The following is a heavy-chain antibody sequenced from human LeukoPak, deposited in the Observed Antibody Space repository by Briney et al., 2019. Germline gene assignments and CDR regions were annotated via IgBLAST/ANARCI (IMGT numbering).Heavy chain of an antibody. CDR2: IYHSGST. D-gene: IGHD2-2*02. V-gene: IGHV4-4*02. CDR1: GGSISSSNW. J-gene: IGHJ4*02. CDR3: ARDSIYCSSTSCYTY. Sequence: SETLSLTCAVSGGSISSSNWWSWVRQPPGKGLEWIGEIYHSGSTNYNPSLKSRVTISVDKSKNQFSLKLSSVTAADTAAYYCARDSIYCSSTSCYTYWGQGTLVTVSS.